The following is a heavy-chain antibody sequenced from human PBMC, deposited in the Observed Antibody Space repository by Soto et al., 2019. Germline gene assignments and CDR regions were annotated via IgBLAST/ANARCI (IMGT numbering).Heavy chain of an antibody. J-gene: IGHJ4*02. CDR1: GFTVSSNY. Sequence: GGSLRLSCAASGFTVSSNYMSWVRQAPGKGLEWVSVIYSGGSTYYADSVKGRFTISRDNSKNTLYLQMNSLRAEATAVYYCARDPYYYGSGSYYNVSDFDYWGQGTLVTVSS. V-gene: IGHV3-66*01. CDR2: IYSGGST. D-gene: IGHD3-10*01. CDR3: ARDPYYYGSGSYYNVSDFDY.